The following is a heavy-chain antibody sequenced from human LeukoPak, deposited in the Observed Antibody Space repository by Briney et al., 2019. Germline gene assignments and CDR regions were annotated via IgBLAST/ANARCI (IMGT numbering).Heavy chain of an antibody. D-gene: IGHD6-6*01. CDR1: GFTFSSYG. V-gene: IGHV3-30*02. CDR3: AKDLKYSSSSAGGRFDP. CDR2: IRYDGSNK. Sequence: PGGSLRLSCAASGFTFSSYGMHWVRQAPGKGLEWVAFIRYDGSNKYYADSVKGRFTISRDNSKNTLYLQMNSLRAEDTAVYYCAKDLKYSSSSAGGRFDPWGQGTLVTVSS. J-gene: IGHJ5*02.